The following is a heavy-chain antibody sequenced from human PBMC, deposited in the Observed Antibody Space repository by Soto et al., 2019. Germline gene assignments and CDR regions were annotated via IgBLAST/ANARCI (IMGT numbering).Heavy chain of an antibody. J-gene: IGHJ3*02. V-gene: IGHV4-39*01. Sequence: SETLSLTCTVSGGSISSSSYYWGWIRQPPGKGLEWIGSIYYSGSTYYNPSLKSRVTISVDTSKNQFSLKLSSVTAADTAVYYCARHTYYDILTGPGAFDIWGQGRMVTVSS. CDR2: IYYSGST. D-gene: IGHD3-9*01. CDR1: GGSISSSSYY. CDR3: ARHTYYDILTGPGAFDI.